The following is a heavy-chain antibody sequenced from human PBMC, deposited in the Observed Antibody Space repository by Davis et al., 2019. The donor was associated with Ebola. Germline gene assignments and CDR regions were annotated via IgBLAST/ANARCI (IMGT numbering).Heavy chain of an antibody. V-gene: IGHV4-39*07. CDR3: ARVDQGAYAFDI. CDR2: IYYSGST. CDR1: GGSISSSSYY. Sequence: PSETLSLTCTVSGGSISSSSYYWGWIRQPPGKGLEWIGSIYYSGSTYYNPSLKSRVTISVDTSKNQFSLKLSSVTAADTAVYYCARVDQGAYAFDIWGQGTMVTVSS. J-gene: IGHJ3*02.